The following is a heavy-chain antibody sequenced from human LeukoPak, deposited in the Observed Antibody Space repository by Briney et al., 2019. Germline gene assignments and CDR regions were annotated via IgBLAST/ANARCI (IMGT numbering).Heavy chain of an antibody. J-gene: IGHJ3*01. CDR2: IKTDGSTT. CDR3: ARSSYSSSSSV. CDR1: GFTFSSYW. Sequence: PGGSLRLSCAVSGFTFSSYWMHWVRQAPGKGLVWVSHIKTDGSTTAYADSVKGRFTISRDNAKNTLYLQMNSLRAEDTGVYYCARSSYSSSSSVWGQGTMVTVSS. V-gene: IGHV3-74*01. D-gene: IGHD6-6*01.